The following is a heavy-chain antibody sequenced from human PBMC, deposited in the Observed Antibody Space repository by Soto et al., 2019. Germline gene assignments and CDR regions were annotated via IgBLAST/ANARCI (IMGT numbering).Heavy chain of an antibody. V-gene: IGHV1-69*12. CDR2: IIPIFGTA. J-gene: IGHJ6*02. D-gene: IGHD6-19*01. CDR1: GGTFSSYA. CDR3: ARDKVETYRSGWYADYYYYYYGMDV. Sequence: QVQLVQSGAEVKKPGSSVKVSCKASGGTFSSYAISWVRQAPGQGLEWMGGIIPIFGTANYAQKFQGRVTITADESTSTAYMELSSLRSEDTAVYYCARDKVETYRSGWYADYYYYYYGMDVWGQGTTVTVSS.